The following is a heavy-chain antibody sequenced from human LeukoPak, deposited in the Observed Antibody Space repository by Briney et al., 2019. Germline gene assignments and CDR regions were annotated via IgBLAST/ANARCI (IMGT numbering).Heavy chain of an antibody. D-gene: IGHD6-13*01. Sequence: GRIYTRGSTNYHPSLKRRVTMSVDTSKNQFSLKLSSVTAADTAVYYCATDAGGRSSWSDYWGQGTLVTVSS. CDR3: ATDAGGRSSWSDY. J-gene: IGHJ4*02. V-gene: IGHV4-4*07. CDR2: IYTRGST.